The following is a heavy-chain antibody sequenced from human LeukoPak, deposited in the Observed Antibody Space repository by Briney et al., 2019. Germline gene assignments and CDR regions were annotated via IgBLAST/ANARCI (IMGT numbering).Heavy chain of an antibody. J-gene: IGHJ6*02. V-gene: IGHV3-23*01. CDR2: ISGSGGST. CDR3: AKDMDSSGYYYYYGMDV. Sequence: GGSLRLSCAASGFTFSSYAMSWVRQAPGKGLEWVSAISGSGGSTYYADSVKGRFTISRDNSKNTLYLQMNSLRAEDAAVYYCAKDMDSSGYYYYYGMDVWGQGTTVTVSS. D-gene: IGHD6-19*01. CDR1: GFTFSSYA.